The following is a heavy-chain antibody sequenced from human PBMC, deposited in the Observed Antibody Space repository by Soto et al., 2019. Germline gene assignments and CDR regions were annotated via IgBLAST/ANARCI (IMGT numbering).Heavy chain of an antibody. V-gene: IGHV1-8*01. Sequence: QVQLVQSGAEVKKPGASVKVSCKASGYTFTSYDINWVRQATGQGLEWMGWMNPNSGNTGYAQKFQGRVTMTRNTSISTAYKELSSLRSEDTAVYYGARERSSGWYVNYWGQGTLVTVSS. CDR2: MNPNSGNT. CDR3: ARERSSGWYVNY. D-gene: IGHD6-19*01. J-gene: IGHJ4*02. CDR1: GYTFTSYD.